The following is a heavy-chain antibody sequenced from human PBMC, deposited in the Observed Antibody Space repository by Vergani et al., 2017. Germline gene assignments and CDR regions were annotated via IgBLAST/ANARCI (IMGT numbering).Heavy chain of an antibody. J-gene: IGHJ6*03. CDR1: GFTFSSYA. D-gene: IGHD3-9*01. CDR2: ISGSGGST. Sequence: EVQLVESGGGLVQPGGSLRLSCAASGFTFSSYAMSWVRQAPGKGLEWVSAISGSGGSTYYADSVKGRFTIARDNSKNTLYLQMNSLRAEDTAVYYCAKGVSSSGITIFPMDVWGKGTTVTVSS. CDR3: AKGVSSSGITIFPMDV. V-gene: IGHV3-23*04.